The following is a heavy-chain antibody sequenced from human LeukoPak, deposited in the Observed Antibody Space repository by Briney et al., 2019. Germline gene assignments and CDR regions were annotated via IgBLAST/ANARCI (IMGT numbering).Heavy chain of an antibody. V-gene: IGHV4-4*02. D-gene: IGHD3-16*02. CDR1: GGSISSSNW. CDR3: ARFADYVWGSYRPSSHWFDP. Sequence: PSGTLSLTCTVSGGSISSSNWWSWVRQPPGKGLEWIGEIYHSGSTNYNPSLKSRVTISVDTSKNQFSLKLSSVTAADTAVYYCARFADYVWGSYRPSSHWFDPWGQGTLVTVSS. J-gene: IGHJ5*02. CDR2: IYHSGST.